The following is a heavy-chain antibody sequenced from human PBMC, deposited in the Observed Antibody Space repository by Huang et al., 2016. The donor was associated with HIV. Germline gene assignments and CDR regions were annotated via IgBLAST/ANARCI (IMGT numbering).Heavy chain of an antibody. Sequence: QVQLQESGPGLVKPSETLSLTCTVSGGSISTYYWSWIRQSAGKGLEWIGRFYTSGNNNYNPSRRSRVTMSVDTSKNQFSLRLTSVTAADTAVYYCARENEFCGSTNCHHYYYGLDVWGQGTTVTVSS. CDR1: GGSISTYY. V-gene: IGHV4-4*07. CDR2: FYTSGNN. J-gene: IGHJ6*02. CDR3: ARENEFCGSTNCHHYYYGLDV. D-gene: IGHD2-2*01.